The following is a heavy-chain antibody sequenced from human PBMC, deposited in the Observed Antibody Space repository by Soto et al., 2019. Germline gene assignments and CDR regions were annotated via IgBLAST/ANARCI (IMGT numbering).Heavy chain of an antibody. J-gene: IGHJ6*02. V-gene: IGHV3-23*01. CDR2: FSGSGGNI. D-gene: IGHD2-2*01. CDR1: GFTFSTHA. CDR3: AKDPPLTVGPLAMDV. Sequence: EVQLLESGGGLVQAGGSLRLSCVASGFTFSTHAMSWVRQVPGKGREWVSTFSGSGGNIYYGESVKGRFTISRDDPENSLYVDMNRLRVVDTAVHYCAKDPPLTVGPLAMDVWGQGTTVTVSS.